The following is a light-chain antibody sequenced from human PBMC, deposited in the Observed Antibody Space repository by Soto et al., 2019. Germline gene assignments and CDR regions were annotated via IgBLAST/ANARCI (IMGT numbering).Light chain of an antibody. V-gene: IGKV4-1*01. Sequence: DIVMTQSPDSLAVSLGERAAINCKSSQRVLYSSNNYNYLAWYQQKPGQPPKLLIYWASTRESGVPDRFSGSGSGTDFTLTISSLQAEDVAVYYCQQYYTIPPTFGQGTKVEIK. J-gene: IGKJ1*01. CDR1: QRVLYSSNNYNY. CDR3: QQYYTIPPT. CDR2: WAS.